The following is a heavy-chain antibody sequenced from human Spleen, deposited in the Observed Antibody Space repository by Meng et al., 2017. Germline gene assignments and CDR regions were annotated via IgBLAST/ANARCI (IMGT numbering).Heavy chain of an antibody. CDR2: INSDGSST. V-gene: IGHV3/OR16-13*01. CDR3: GDDFWW. D-gene: IGHD3-3*01. J-gene: IGHJ4*02. CDR1: GFTFSSYW. Sequence: EVQLVESGGGLVQPGGSLRLSCAASGFTFSSYWMHWVRQAPGKGLVWVSRINSDGSSTSYADSMKGQFTISRDDSKNTVYLQMNSLKMEDTAVYFCGDDFWWWGQGTLVTVSS.